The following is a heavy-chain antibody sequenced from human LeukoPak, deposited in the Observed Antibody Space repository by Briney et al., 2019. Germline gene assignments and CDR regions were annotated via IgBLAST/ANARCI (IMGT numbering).Heavy chain of an antibody. CDR2: IKHDGSEK. Sequence: GGSLILSCVASGLTFSGQWMNWVRQAPGRGLEWVANIKHDGSEKYYVDSVKGRFTISREDGKNSLSLQMNNVRAEDTAVYYCAYTNNLYHWGQGTLVVVSS. V-gene: IGHV3-7*01. J-gene: IGHJ5*02. CDR1: GLTFSGQW. CDR3: AYTNNLYH. D-gene: IGHD3-16*01.